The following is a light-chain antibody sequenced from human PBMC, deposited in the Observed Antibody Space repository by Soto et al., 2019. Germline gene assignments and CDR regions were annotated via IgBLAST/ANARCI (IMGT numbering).Light chain of an antibody. Sequence: QSALTQPASVSGSPGQSITISCTGTSSDVGGYNYVSWYQQHPGNAPKLMIYEVSNRPSGVSNRFSGSKSGNTASLTISGLQAEDEADYYYSSYTSSSTLYVFGTGTKVTVL. V-gene: IGLV2-14*01. CDR3: SSYTSSSTLYV. CDR2: EVS. CDR1: SSDVGGYNY. J-gene: IGLJ1*01.